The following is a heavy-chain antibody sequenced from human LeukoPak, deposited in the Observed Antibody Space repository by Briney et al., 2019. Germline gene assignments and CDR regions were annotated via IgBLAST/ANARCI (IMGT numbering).Heavy chain of an antibody. CDR1: GYTFTSYY. CDR3: ATGGGDFGRPWGY. Sequence: ASVKVSCKASGYTFTSYYMHWVRQAPGKGLEWMGGFDPEDGETIYAQKFQGRVTMTEDTSTDTAYMELSSLRSEDTAVYYCATGGGDFGRPWGYWGQGTLVTVSS. CDR2: FDPEDGET. V-gene: IGHV1-24*01. D-gene: IGHD2-21*02. J-gene: IGHJ4*02.